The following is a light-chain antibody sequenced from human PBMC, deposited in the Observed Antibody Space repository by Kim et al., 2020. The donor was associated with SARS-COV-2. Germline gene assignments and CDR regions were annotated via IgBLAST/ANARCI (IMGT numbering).Light chain of an antibody. J-gene: IGLJ1*01. CDR2: DSY. CDR3: GTWDSNLSEYV. V-gene: IGLV1-51*01. Sequence: QYVLTQPPSVSAAPGQKVTISCSGSSSNIGKNSVSWYQQLPGTAPNLLIHDSYKRPSGIPDRFSGSRSGTSATLGITGLQTGDEADYYCGTWDSNLSEYVFGTGTKVTVL. CDR1: SSNIGKNS.